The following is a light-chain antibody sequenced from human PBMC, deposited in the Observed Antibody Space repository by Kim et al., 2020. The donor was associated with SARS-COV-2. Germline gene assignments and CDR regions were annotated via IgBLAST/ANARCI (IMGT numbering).Light chain of an antibody. J-gene: IGLJ3*02. CDR3: LLYNGAGQV. CDR2: GTS. Sequence: PGVTVPLTCAFSTGPVTSGHYPNCFQQKPGQTPRALMFGTSNKYSWTPARFSGSLLGGKAALTLSGAQPEDEADYYCLLYNGAGQVFGGGTQLTVL. V-gene: IGLV7-43*01. CDR1: TGPVTSGHY.